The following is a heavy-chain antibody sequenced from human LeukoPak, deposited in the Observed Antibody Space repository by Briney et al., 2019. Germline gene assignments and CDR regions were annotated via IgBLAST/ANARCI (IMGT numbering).Heavy chain of an antibody. D-gene: IGHD1-14*01. V-gene: IGHV4-31*03. CDR2: IYYSGST. Sequence: SQTLSLTCTVSGGSISSGGYYWSWIRQHPGKGLEWIGYIYYSGSTYYNPSLKSRVTISVDTSKNQFSLKLSSVTAADTAVYYCARGSGSSLVPIYAPFDYWGQGTLVTVSS. CDR3: ARGSGSSLVPIYAPFDY. CDR1: GGSISSGGYY. J-gene: IGHJ4*02.